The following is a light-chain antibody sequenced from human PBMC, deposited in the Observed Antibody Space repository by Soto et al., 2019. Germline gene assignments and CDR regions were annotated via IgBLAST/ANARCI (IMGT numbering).Light chain of an antibody. J-gene: IGKJ1*01. CDR3: QQYGNTPRT. CDR2: GAS. CDR1: QAVTSKF. Sequence: EIVLTQSPGTLSLSPGDEATLSCKASQAVTSKFLAWYQQQPGRPPRLLILGASTRAASIADWFSSGGSGADFILIISRLEPDDFAVYYYQQYGNTPRTFGQGTKVDIK. V-gene: IGKV3-20*01.